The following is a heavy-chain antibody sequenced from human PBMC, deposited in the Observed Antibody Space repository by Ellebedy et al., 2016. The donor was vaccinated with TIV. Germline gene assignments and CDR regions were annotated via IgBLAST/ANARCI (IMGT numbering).Heavy chain of an antibody. V-gene: IGHV1-46*01. J-gene: IGHJ3*01. D-gene: IGHD3-10*01. CDR2: INPSSGGT. CDR1: GYTFTNYY. Sequence: ASVKVSCKASGYTFTNYYIHWVRQAPGQGLEWMGIINPSSGGTSYAQRFQGRVTMTRDTSTSTVYLELSSLTSQDAAVYYCARAELIKDGFDVWGQGTMVTVSS. CDR3: ARAELIKDGFDV.